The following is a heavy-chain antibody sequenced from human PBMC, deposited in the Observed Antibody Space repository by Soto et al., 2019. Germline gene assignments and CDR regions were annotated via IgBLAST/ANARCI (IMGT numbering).Heavy chain of an antibody. CDR3: GRDLFPLRHDRNWFDP. Sequence: GGSLRLSCAASGFTFDDYGMSWVRQAPGKGLEWVSGINWKGGSTGYADSVKGRFTISRDNAKNSLYLQMNSLRAEDTALYYCGRDLFPLRHDRNWFDPWGQGTLVPV. D-gene: IGHD3-16*01. CDR2: INWKGGST. CDR1: GFTFDDYG. J-gene: IGHJ5*02. V-gene: IGHV3-20*04.